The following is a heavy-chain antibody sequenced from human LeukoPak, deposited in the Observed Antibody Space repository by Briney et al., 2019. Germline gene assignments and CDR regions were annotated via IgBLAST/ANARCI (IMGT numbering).Heavy chain of an antibody. CDR3: AKDLRIRLWLNDAFDI. CDR1: GFTFSSYA. J-gene: IGHJ3*02. CDR2: ISGSGGST. Sequence: GGSLRLSCAASGFTFSSYAMSWVRQAPGKGLEWVSAISGSGGSTYYADSVKGRFTISRDNSKNTLYLQMNSLRAEDTAVYYCAKDLRIRLWLNDAFDIWGQGTMVTVSS. D-gene: IGHD5-18*01. V-gene: IGHV3-23*01.